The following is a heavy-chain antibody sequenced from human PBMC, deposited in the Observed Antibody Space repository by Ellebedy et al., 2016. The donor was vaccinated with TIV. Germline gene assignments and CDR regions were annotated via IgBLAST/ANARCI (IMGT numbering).Heavy chain of an antibody. Sequence: PGGSLRLSCAASGFTVTTNYMNWVRQAPGKGLEWVSVIFSAADGGETHYADSVKGRFTISRDSSKNTLYLQMNSLRAEDTAVYYCGKDHDSSRSYITGDYWGQGTLVTVSS. D-gene: IGHD6-19*01. CDR2: IFSAADGGET. J-gene: IGHJ4*02. CDR1: GFTVTTNY. CDR3: GKDHDSSRSYITGDY. V-gene: IGHV3-53*05.